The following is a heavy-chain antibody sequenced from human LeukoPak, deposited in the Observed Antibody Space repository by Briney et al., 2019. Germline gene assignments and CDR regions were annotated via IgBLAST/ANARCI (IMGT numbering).Heavy chain of an antibody. Sequence: GGSLRLSCAASGFTVSTNYMTWVRQAPGKGLEWVSVIYSGGSIYYADSVKGRFTVSRDNSKNTLYLQMNSLRAEDTAVYYCASTTRGGTYYYYMDVWGKGTTVTVSS. D-gene: IGHD3-10*01. CDR2: IYSGGSI. J-gene: IGHJ6*03. CDR3: ASTTRGGTYYYYMDV. V-gene: IGHV3-53*01. CDR1: GFTVSTNY.